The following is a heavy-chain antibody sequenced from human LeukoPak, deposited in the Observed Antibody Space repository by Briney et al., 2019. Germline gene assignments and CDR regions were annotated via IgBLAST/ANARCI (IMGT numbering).Heavy chain of an antibody. Sequence: PSETLSLTCTVSGGSISSSSYYWGWIRQPPGKGLEWIGSIYYSGSTYYNPSLKSRVTISVDTSKNQFSLELSSVTAADTAVYHCARARKQQLYFDAFDIWGQGTMVTVSS. CDR3: ARARKQQLYFDAFDI. CDR2: IYYSGST. CDR1: GGSISSSSYY. D-gene: IGHD6-13*01. V-gene: IGHV4-39*01. J-gene: IGHJ3*02.